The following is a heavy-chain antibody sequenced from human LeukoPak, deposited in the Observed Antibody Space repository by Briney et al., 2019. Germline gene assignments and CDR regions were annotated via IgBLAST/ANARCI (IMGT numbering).Heavy chain of an antibody. Sequence: GGSLRLSCAVSGLTFSDYWMHWVRQAPGKGLVWVSRISNDGTSTSYTDSVKGRFTISRDNAKNSLYLQMNSLRAEDTAVYYCARDRGPLWFGEFLYYFDYWGQGTLVTVSS. J-gene: IGHJ4*02. CDR1: GLTFSDYW. CDR3: ARDRGPLWFGEFLYYFDY. V-gene: IGHV3-74*01. CDR2: ISNDGTST. D-gene: IGHD3-10*01.